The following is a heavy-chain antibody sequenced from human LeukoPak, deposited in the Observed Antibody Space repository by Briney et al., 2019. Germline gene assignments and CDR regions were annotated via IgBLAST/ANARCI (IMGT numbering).Heavy chain of an antibody. CDR1: GFTFSNSA. D-gene: IGHD3-10*01. V-gene: IGHV3-23*01. J-gene: IGHJ3*02. CDR2: ISGSSGKT. Sequence: GGSLRVSCAASGFTFSNSAMSWVRQAPGKGPEWLSAISGSSGKTYYADSVRGRFTISRDNSRNTLSLLMNSLRAEDTALYYSAKAFGSGGLPEHDAFDIWGQGTLVTVSS. CDR3: AKAFGSGGLPEHDAFDI.